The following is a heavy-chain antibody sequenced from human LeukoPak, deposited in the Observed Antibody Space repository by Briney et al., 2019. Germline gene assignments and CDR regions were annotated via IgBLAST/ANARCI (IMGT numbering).Heavy chain of an antibody. D-gene: IGHD3-10*02. Sequence: GGSLRLSCAASGFTFSSYAMTWVRQAPGKGLEWVSAISGTGGTTYYADSVKGRFTISRDNSKNTLYLQMNTLTAEDTAIYYCSKGRSMLGELSGYYWGQGTLVTVSS. CDR3: SKGRSMLGELSGYY. J-gene: IGHJ4*02. CDR2: ISGTGGTT. V-gene: IGHV3-23*01. CDR1: GFTFSSYA.